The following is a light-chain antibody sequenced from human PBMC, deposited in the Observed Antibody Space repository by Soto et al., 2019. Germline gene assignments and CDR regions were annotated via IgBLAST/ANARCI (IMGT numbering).Light chain of an antibody. J-gene: IGKJ4*01. CDR2: DAS. V-gene: IGKV1-5*01. Sequence: DIQMSQATSTRSASVGDRVTITCLASQSVTNWLAWYQQEPGKAPKLLIFDASSLQSGVPSRFSGGGSGTEFTLSISSLQPDDFATYYCQLYDGHSVFTFGGGTKVDIK. CDR1: QSVTNW. CDR3: QLYDGHSVFT.